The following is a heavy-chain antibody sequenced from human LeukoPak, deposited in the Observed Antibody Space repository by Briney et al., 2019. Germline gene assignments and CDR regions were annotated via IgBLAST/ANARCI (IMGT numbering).Heavy chain of an antibody. CDR3: AREGDGTVVTYFDY. CDR2: IYYSGST. D-gene: IGHD4-23*01. CDR1: GGSISSYY. Sequence: SETLSLTCTVSGGSISSYYWSWIRQPPGKGLEWIGYIYYSGSTNYNPSLKSRVTISVDTSKNQSSLKLSSVTAADTAVYYCAREGDGTVVTYFDYWGQGTLVTVSS. V-gene: IGHV4-59*01. J-gene: IGHJ4*02.